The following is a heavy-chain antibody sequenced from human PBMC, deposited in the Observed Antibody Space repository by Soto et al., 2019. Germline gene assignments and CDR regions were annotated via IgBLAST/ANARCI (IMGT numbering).Heavy chain of an antibody. CDR1: GYTFTSYD. V-gene: IGHV1-8*01. CDR3: ARGVGCSSTSFYCSYYYYYYYMDV. Sequence: ASVKVSCKASGYTFTSYDINWVRQATGQGLEWMGWMNPNSGNTGYAQKFQGRVTMTRNTSISTAYMELSSLRSEDTAVYYCARGVGCSSTSFYCSYYYYYYYMDVWGKGTTVNVSS. J-gene: IGHJ6*03. CDR2: MNPNSGNT. D-gene: IGHD2-2*01.